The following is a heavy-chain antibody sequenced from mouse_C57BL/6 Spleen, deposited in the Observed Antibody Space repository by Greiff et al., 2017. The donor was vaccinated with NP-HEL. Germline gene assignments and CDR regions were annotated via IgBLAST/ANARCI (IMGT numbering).Heavy chain of an antibody. CDR2: IYPRSGNT. D-gene: IGHD4-1*01. Sequence: QVQLKESGAELARPGASVKLSCKASGYTFTSYGISWVKQRTGQGLEWIGEIYPRSGNTYYNEKFKGKATLTADKSSSTAYMELRSLTSEDSAVYFCARSVTGTCYFDVWGTGTTVTVSS. V-gene: IGHV1-81*01. CDR1: GYTFTSYG. J-gene: IGHJ1*03. CDR3: ARSVTGTCYFDV.